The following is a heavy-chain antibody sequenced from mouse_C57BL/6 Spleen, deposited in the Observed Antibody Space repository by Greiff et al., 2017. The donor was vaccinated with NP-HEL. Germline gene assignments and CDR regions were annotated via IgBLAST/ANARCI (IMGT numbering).Heavy chain of an antibody. Sequence: EVKLMESEGGLVQPGSSMKLSCTASGFTFSDYYMAWVRQVPEKGLEWVANINYDGSSTYYLDSLKSRFIISRDNAKNILYLQMSSLKSEDTATYYCARASYYYGSAWFAYWGQGTLVTVSA. CDR2: INYDGSST. CDR3: ARASYYYGSAWFAY. D-gene: IGHD1-1*01. V-gene: IGHV5-16*01. J-gene: IGHJ3*01. CDR1: GFTFSDYY.